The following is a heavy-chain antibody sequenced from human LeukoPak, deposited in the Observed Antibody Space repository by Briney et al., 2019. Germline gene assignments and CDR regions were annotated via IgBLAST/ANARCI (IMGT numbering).Heavy chain of an antibody. CDR1: GFTFSSYG. CDR2: ISYDGSNK. CDR3: ANPGGYYYYGMDV. V-gene: IGHV3-30*18. D-gene: IGHD3-16*01. Sequence: PGRSLRLSCAASGFTFSSYGMHWVRQAPGKGLEWLAVISYDGSNKYYADSVKGRFTISRDNSKNTLYLQMNSLRAEDTAVYYCANPGGYYYYGMDVWGQGTTVTVSS. J-gene: IGHJ6*02.